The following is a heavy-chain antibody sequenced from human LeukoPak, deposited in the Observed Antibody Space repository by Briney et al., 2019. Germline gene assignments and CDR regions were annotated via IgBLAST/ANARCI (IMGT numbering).Heavy chain of an antibody. J-gene: IGHJ4*02. Sequence: ASVKVSCKASGYTFTSYYMHWVRQAPGQGLEWMGIINPSGGSTSYAQKFQGRVTMTRDTSTSTVYMELSSLRSEDTAVCYCARGPFPGGSGCSVLVYWGQGTLVTVSS. CDR3: ARGPFPGGSGCSVLVY. CDR1: GYTFTSYY. D-gene: IGHD1-26*01. CDR2: INPSGGST. V-gene: IGHV1-46*01.